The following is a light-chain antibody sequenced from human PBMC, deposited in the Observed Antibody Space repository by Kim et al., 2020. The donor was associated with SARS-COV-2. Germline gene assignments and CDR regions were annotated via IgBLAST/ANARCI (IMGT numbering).Light chain of an antibody. CDR2: EDD. CDR1: SGSIDDNY. CDR3: QSYNRDNVI. V-gene: IGLV6-57*03. Sequence: GRTVTNSCTRRSGSIDDNYVQWYQQRPGGGPTTVIYEDDQRPSGVSDRFSGSIDNSSNSASLTISGLRTEDEADYYCQSYNRDNVIFGGGTQLTVL. J-gene: IGLJ2*01.